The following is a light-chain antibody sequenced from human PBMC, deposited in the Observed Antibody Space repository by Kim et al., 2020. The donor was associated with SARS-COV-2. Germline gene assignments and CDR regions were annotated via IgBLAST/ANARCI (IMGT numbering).Light chain of an antibody. Sequence: PGKTARITCGGNNIGSKSVHWYQQKPGQAPVLVIYYDSDRPSGIPERFSGSNSGNTATLTISRVEAGDEADYYCQVWDSGSDHYVFGTGTKVTVL. CDR2: YDS. V-gene: IGLV3-21*01. CDR1: NIGSKS. J-gene: IGLJ1*01. CDR3: QVWDSGSDHYV.